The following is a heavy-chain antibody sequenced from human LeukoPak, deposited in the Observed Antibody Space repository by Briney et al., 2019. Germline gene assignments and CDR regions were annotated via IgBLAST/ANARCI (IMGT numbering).Heavy chain of an antibody. Sequence: GGSLRLSCTASEFSFSDYSMNWVRQAPGKGLEWVSTMSSSSSSSYTYYADSVKGRFTISRDNAKNSLYLQMNSLRAEDTAVYYCARTQGVDDRYDYWGQGTLVTVSS. J-gene: IGHJ4*02. D-gene: IGHD3-3*01. CDR1: EFSFSDYS. V-gene: IGHV3-21*01. CDR2: MSSSSSSSYT. CDR3: ARTQGVDDRYDY.